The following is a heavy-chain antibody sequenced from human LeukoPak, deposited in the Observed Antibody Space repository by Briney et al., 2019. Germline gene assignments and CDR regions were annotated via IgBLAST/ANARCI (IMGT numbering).Heavy chain of an antibody. V-gene: IGHV1-2*02. CDR3: AYDSSGYDYYFDY. CDR1: GYTFTGYY. D-gene: IGHD3-22*01. CDR2: INPNSGGT. J-gene: IGHJ4*02. Sequence: ASVKVCCKASGYTFTGYYMHWVRQAPGQGLEWMGWINPNSGGTNYAQKFQGRVTMTRDTSISTAYMELSRLRSDDTAVYYCAYDSSGYDYYFDYWGQGTLVTVSS.